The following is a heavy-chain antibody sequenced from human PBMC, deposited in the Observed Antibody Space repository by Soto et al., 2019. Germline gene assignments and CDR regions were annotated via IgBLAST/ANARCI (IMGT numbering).Heavy chain of an antibody. CDR1: GFTVSSNY. CDR3: ARDRLDYDYIWGSYTPSDAFDI. J-gene: IGHJ3*02. D-gene: IGHD3-16*01. V-gene: IGHV3-66*01. CDR2: IYSGGST. Sequence: EVQLVESGGGLVQPGGSLRLSCAASGFTVSSNYMSWVRQAPGKGLEWVSVIYSGGSTYYADSVKGRFTISRDNSKHTLYLQMNSLRAEDTAVYYCARDRLDYDYIWGSYTPSDAFDIWGQGTMVTVSS.